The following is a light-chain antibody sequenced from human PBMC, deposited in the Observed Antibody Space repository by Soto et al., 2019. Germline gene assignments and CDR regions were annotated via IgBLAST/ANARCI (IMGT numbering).Light chain of an antibody. CDR1: QSVSGW. V-gene: IGKV1-5*01. J-gene: IGKJ1*01. CDR3: QQYETFSGT. Sequence: DIHMTQSPSTLSSSMIDTVTVAFLASQSVSGWLAWYQQKPGEAPKLLIYDASALPRGVPSRFSGSGSGTKFTLTIASLQPDDFATYYCQQYETFSGTFGPGTKVDI. CDR2: DAS.